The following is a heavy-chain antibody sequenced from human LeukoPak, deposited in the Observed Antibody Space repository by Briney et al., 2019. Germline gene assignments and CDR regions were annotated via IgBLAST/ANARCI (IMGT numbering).Heavy chain of an antibody. CDR2: IVSSGSVK. CDR1: EFTFSDYY. V-gene: IGHV3-11*04. Sequence: GGSLRLSSTVSEFTFSDYYMSWIRQAPGKGLEWVSYIVSSGSVKYYADSMKGRFTISRDNAKNSLYLQMNSLRAEDTAVYYCARDGSGSYSASFDYWGQGTLVTVSS. D-gene: IGHD3-10*01. CDR3: ARDGSGSYSASFDY. J-gene: IGHJ4*02.